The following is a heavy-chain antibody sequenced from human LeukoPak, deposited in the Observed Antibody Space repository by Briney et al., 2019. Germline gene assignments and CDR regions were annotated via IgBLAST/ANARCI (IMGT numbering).Heavy chain of an antibody. CDR2: ISYDGSNK. D-gene: IGHD6-6*01. Sequence: GRSLRLSCAASGFTFSSYAMHWVRQAPGKGLEWVAVISYDGSNKYFADSVKGRFTISRDNSKNTLYLQMNSLRAEDTAVYYCAKDGNGREYSSSSGGGFDYWGQGTLVTVSS. V-gene: IGHV3-30-3*01. J-gene: IGHJ4*02. CDR1: GFTFSSYA. CDR3: AKDGNGREYSSSSGGGFDY.